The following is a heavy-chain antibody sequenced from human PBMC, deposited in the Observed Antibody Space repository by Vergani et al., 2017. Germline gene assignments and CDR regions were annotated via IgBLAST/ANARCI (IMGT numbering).Heavy chain of an antibody. CDR2: ISSSSSYR. V-gene: IGHV3-21*01. CDR3: ESGVPEYQLATQYFQH. D-gene: IGHD2-2*01. Sequence: EGQLVESGGDWVQRGGSLRLSCVASGFTFGSYSMNWVRQAPGKGLEWVAFISSSSSYRYYADSVKGRFTIPRDNGEYSLLLQMNSLRPEDTAVYYCESGVPEYQLATQYFQHWGQGTLVTVSS. CDR1: GFTFGSYS. J-gene: IGHJ1*01.